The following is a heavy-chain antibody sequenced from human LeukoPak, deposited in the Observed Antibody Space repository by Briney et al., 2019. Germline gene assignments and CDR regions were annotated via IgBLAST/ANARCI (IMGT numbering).Heavy chain of an antibody. V-gene: IGHV4-39*07. CDR2: IYYSGST. CDR1: GGSISSSSYY. Sequence: TSETLSLTCTVSGGSISSSSYYWGWIRQPPGKGLEWIGSIYYSGSTYYNPSLKSRVTISVDTSKNQFSLKLSSVTAADTAVYYRARGDYASYFDYWGQGTLVTVSS. D-gene: IGHD4-17*01. J-gene: IGHJ4*02. CDR3: ARGDYASYFDY.